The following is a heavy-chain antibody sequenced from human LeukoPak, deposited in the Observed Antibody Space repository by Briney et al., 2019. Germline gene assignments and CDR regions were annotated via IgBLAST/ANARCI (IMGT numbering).Heavy chain of an antibody. Sequence: ARSLRLSCAASGFTFDYNAMHWDRQAQGKGLESVSGTRWNGGSIGKAASVKGRFTISRDNAKNSLYLQMNSLRAEDTALYYCAKKGGAVAGAAPGDWYFDLWGRGTLVTVSS. CDR1: GFTFDYNA. CDR3: AKKGGAVAGAAPGDWYFDL. CDR2: TRWNGGSI. D-gene: IGHD6-19*01. J-gene: IGHJ2*01. V-gene: IGHV3-9*01.